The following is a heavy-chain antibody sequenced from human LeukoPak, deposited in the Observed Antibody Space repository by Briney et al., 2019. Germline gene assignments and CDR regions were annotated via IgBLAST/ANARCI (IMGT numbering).Heavy chain of an antibody. J-gene: IGHJ3*02. D-gene: IGHD2-15*01. V-gene: IGHV4-59*01. CDR3: ARGLSRRPDAFDI. CDR2: IYYSGST. Sequence: PSETLSLTCTVSGGSINNYYWSWIRQPPGKGLEWIGYIYYSGSTNYNPSLKSRVTISVDTSKNQFSLKLSSVTAADTAVYYCARGLSRRPDAFDIWGQGTMVTVSS. CDR1: GGSINNYY.